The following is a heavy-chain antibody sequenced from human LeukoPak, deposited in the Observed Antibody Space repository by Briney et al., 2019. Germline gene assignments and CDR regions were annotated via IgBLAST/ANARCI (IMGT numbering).Heavy chain of an antibody. J-gene: IGHJ4*02. D-gene: IGHD3-9*01. CDR2: ISGSGGRT. V-gene: IGHV3-23*01. CDR3: AKGYDILAAYALGFDY. CDR1: GFTFSSYA. Sequence: GGSLRLSCAASGFTFSSYAMGWVRQGPGKGLDWASSISGSGGRTYYAASVKGRFTISRDNSKSTLYLQMNSLRAEDTAVYYCAKGYDILAAYALGFDYWGQGTLVTVSS.